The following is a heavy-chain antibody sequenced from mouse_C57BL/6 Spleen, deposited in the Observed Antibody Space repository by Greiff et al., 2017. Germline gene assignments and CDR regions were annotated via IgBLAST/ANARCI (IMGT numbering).Heavy chain of an antibody. D-gene: IGHD2-5*01. J-gene: IGHJ4*01. CDR1: GFTFSSYG. CDR3: ARHNYSNWGDYAMDY. V-gene: IGHV5-6*01. CDR2: ISSGGSYT. Sequence: DVQLVESGGDLVKPGGSLKLSCAASGFTFSSYGMSWVRQTPDQRLEWVATISSGGSYTYYPDSVKGRFTISRDNAKNTLYLQMSSLKSEDTAMYYCARHNYSNWGDYAMDYWGQGTSVTVSS.